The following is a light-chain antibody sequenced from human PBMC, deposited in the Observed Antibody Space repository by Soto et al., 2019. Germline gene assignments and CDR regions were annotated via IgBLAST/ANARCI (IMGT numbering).Light chain of an antibody. Sequence: QAVLTQPPSASGSPGQSVTISCTGTSSDVGGYNYVSWYQQHPGKAPKLLIYEVSKRPSGVPDRFSGSKSGNTASLTVSGLQAEDEADYYCSSFAGSKGVVFAGGTKLTVL. V-gene: IGLV2-8*01. CDR1: SSDVGGYNY. CDR3: SSFAGSKGVV. J-gene: IGLJ2*01. CDR2: EVS.